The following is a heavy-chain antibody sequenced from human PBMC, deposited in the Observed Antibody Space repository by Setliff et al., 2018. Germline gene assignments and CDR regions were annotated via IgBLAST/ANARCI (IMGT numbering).Heavy chain of an antibody. V-gene: IGHV4-34*01. Sequence: SETLSLTCAVYGDSFSDYYWSWIRQPPGKGLEWIEEINHRGSTNYSPSLRSRVTMSVDSSKNQFSLILRSVTAADTAVYYCARGRMRGSCSGPSCTYDPFDIWGQGTPVTVSS. CDR3: ARGRMRGSCSGPSCTYDPFDI. CDR2: INHRGST. J-gene: IGHJ3*02. CDR1: GDSFSDYY. D-gene: IGHD2-2*01.